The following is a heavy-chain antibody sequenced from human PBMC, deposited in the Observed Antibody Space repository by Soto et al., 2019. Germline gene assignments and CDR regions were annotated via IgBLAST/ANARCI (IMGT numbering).Heavy chain of an antibody. J-gene: IGHJ6*02. V-gene: IGHV1-69*13. CDR1: GYRFTTYG. Sequence: QVQLLQSGAEVKKPGASVKVSCKASGYRFTTYGITWVRLAPGQGLEWLGGVIPLFDTAYYAQIFRGRLRISADGATTTAYMELSGLRSADTAVYFCATGGHNDGYNFYHGMDVWGQGTTVTVS. CDR2: VIPLFDTA. D-gene: IGHD5-18*01. CDR3: ATGGHNDGYNFYHGMDV.